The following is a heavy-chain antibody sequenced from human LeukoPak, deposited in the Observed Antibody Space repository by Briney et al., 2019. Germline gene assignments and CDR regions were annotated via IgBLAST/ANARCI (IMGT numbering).Heavy chain of an antibody. CDR3: ARDQYSGSLDY. D-gene: IGHD1-26*01. CDR2: FYSTGST. Sequence: SETLSLTCTVSGGSISSYYWTWIRQPAEKGLEWIGRFYSTGSTNYNPSLKSRVTMSVDTSKNQFSLKLSSVTAADTAVYYCARDQYSGSLDYWGQEPWSPPPQ. V-gene: IGHV4-4*07. CDR1: GGSISSYY. J-gene: IGHJ4*01.